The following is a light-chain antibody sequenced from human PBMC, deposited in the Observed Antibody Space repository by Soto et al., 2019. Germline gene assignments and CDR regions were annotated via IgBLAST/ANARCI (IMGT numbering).Light chain of an antibody. V-gene: IGKV1-33*01. CDR2: DAS. CDR1: RDIRDF. Sequence: DIQMTQSPSSLSASVGDRVTITCQASRDIRDFLNWYQQKPGKAPKPLIYDASNLADGVPPRFIGSGCGSDFTFSISSLQPEDFATYYCQQYHNIPPYTFGQGTKLEIK. J-gene: IGKJ2*01. CDR3: QQYHNIPPYT.